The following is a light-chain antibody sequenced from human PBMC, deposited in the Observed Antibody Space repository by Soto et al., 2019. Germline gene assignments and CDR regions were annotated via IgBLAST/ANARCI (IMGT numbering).Light chain of an antibody. J-gene: IGKJ4*01. Sequence: EVVLTQSPATLSLSPGERATLSCRASQSVSRYLVWYQQKPGQAPRLLIYDASKRATGIPARFSGSGSGTDFTLTISRLEPEDFAVYYCQQRGDWPLTFGGGTKVDI. V-gene: IGKV3-11*01. CDR2: DAS. CDR3: QQRGDWPLT. CDR1: QSVSRY.